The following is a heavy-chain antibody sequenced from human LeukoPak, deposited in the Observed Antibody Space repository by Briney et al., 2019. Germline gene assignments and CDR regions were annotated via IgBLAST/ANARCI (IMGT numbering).Heavy chain of an antibody. CDR1: GFSSNTYS. CDR3: AREPGGGYYGSGIYSNFDS. CDR2: VSTTSSYI. V-gene: IGHV3-21*01. D-gene: IGHD3-10*01. J-gene: IGHJ4*02. Sequence: GGSLRLSCAASGFSSNTYSMNWVRQAPGKGLEWVSSVSTTSSYIYYADVVKGRFTISRDNAKNSLYLQMNSLRAEDTAVYYCAREPGGGYYGSGIYSNFDSWGQGTLVTVSS.